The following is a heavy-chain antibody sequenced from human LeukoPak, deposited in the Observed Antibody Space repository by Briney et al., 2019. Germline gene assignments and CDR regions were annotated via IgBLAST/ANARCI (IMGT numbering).Heavy chain of an antibody. CDR1: GYTFSTYG. Sequence: ASVKVSCKASGYTFSTYGISWVRQAPGQGLEWMGWISPFSGKTNYAPKLQGRVTMSTDTSTSTAYMELRSLRSDDTAVYYCAINRDALTGYYISYFHYWGQGTLVSVSS. J-gene: IGHJ4*02. V-gene: IGHV1-18*01. CDR2: ISPFSGKT. CDR3: AINRDALTGYYISYFHY. D-gene: IGHD3-9*01.